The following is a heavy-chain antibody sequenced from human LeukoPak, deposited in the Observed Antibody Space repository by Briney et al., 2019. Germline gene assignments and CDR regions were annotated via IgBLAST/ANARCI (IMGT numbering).Heavy chain of an antibody. J-gene: IGHJ4*02. Sequence: GGSLRLSCAASGFTFSSCWMSWVRRTPGKGLEWVANIKQDGSEKYYVDSVKGRFTISRDNVKNSLYLQMNSLRAEDTAVYYCVRDQGGAVSYWGQGTLVTVSS. CDR3: VRDQGGAVSY. CDR1: GFTFSSCW. CDR2: IKQDGSEK. D-gene: IGHD3-16*01. V-gene: IGHV3-7*01.